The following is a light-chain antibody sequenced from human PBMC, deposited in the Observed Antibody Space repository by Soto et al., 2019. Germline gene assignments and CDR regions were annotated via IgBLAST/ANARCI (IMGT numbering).Light chain of an antibody. Sequence: DIQMTQSPSTLSASLGDRVTITWGASQSSSSWLAWYQQKPGKAPKLLIYDASSLESGVPSRFSGSGYGTEFNLTITSLQTDDFATYYCQQYNVYSWTFGHGTKVDIK. V-gene: IGKV1-5*01. CDR2: DAS. CDR3: QQYNVYSWT. CDR1: QSSSSW. J-gene: IGKJ1*01.